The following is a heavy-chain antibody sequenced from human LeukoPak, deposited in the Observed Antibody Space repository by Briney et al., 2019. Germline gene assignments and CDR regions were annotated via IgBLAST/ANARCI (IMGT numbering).Heavy chain of an antibody. D-gene: IGHD3-10*01. V-gene: IGHV3-23*01. Sequence: GGSLRLSCAVSGFTFSTYGMSWVRQTPGKGLEWVSTISASGDTTDYADSVKGRFTISRDNSQNTLYLQMSSLRADDTAVYYCAKADYGSGSYFLPIGYWGQGTLVTVSS. CDR3: AKADYGSGSYFLPIGY. CDR2: ISASGDTT. J-gene: IGHJ4*02. CDR1: GFTFSTYG.